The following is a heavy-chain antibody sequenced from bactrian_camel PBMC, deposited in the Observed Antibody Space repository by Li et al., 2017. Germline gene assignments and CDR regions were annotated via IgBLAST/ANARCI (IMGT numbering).Heavy chain of an antibody. CDR2: IYTGAGGGSTSGGGST. J-gene: IGHJ6*01. Sequence: LQLVESGGGSVQAGGSLRLSCAASGYTYSTNCMGWFRQAPGKEREGVASIYTGAGGGSTSGGGSTYYADSVKGRFTISKDSAKNTVYLQMNSLKPEDTAMYYCAGGVGWVVSGTCPSRNFGVWGQGTQVTVS. V-gene: IGHV3S25*01. D-gene: IGHD6*01. CDR3: AGGVGWVVSGTCPSRNFGV. CDR1: GYTYSTNC.